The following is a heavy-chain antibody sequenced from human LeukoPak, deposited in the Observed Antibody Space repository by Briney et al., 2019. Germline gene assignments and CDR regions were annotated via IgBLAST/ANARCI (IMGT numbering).Heavy chain of an antibody. V-gene: IGHV4-4*02. D-gene: IGHD3-3*01. J-gene: IGHJ4*02. CDR1: GGSISSGNW. CDR2: IYYSGST. CDR3: ARQSGSQHFDY. Sequence: PSGTLSLTCAVSGGSISSGNWWSWVRQPPGKGLEWIGSIYYSGSTYYNPSLKSRVTISVDTSKNQFSLKLSSVTAADTAVYYCARQSGSQHFDYWGQGTLVTVSS.